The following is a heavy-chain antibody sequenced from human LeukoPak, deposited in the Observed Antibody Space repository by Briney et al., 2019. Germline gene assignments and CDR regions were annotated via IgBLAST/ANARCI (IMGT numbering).Heavy chain of an antibody. CDR2: ISSSGGST. Sequence: TSETLSLTCTVSGYSIASAYYWGWIRQPPGKGLEWVSTISSSGGSTFYAESVKGRFTISRDNNENTLYLQMNSLRVEDTAVYYCARAAQVTGRPNLGGHFDYWGQGTLVTVSS. CDR1: GYSIASAYY. V-gene: IGHV3-23*01. CDR3: ARAAQVTGRPNLGGHFDY. J-gene: IGHJ4*02. D-gene: IGHD6-6*01.